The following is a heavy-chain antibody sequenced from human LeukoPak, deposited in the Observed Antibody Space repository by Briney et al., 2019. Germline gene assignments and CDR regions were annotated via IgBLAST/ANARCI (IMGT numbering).Heavy chain of an antibody. J-gene: IGHJ6*02. CDR1: GGSISSGGYY. V-gene: IGHV4-34*01. CDR2: INHSGST. CDR3: ARYSSGYYYYYGMDV. D-gene: IGHD3-22*01. Sequence: PSETLSLTCAVSGGSISSGGYYWSWIRQPPGKGLEWIGEINHSGSTNYNPSLKSRVTISVDTSKNQFSLKLSSVTAADTAVYYCARYSSGYYYYYGMDVWGQGTTVTVSS.